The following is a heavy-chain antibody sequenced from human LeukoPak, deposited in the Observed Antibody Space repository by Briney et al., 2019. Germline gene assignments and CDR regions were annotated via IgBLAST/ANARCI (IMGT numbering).Heavy chain of an antibody. CDR1: GFTLSSYS. CDR2: IKPDGSEK. CDR3: ARDRAASTLRLFDF. Sequence: GGSLRLSCAASGFTLSSYSMSWVRQDPGKGLEWVAKIKPDGSEKQYVDSVKGRFTISRDNAKNSVSLEMNSLRAEDTAVYYCARDRAASTLRLFDFWGQGALVTVSS. J-gene: IGHJ4*02. D-gene: IGHD2-15*01. V-gene: IGHV3-7*01.